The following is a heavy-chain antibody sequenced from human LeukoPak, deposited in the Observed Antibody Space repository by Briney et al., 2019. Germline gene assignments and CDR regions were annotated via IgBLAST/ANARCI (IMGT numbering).Heavy chain of an antibody. Sequence: SVTLSLTCTVSGASISSYYWSWIRQPPGKGLEWIGYIFYYGSTNYNPSLKSRVTISVDTSKNQFSLKLKSVTAADTAVYYCARGRGDFIIFDYWGQGTLVTVSS. D-gene: IGHD2-21*02. CDR3: ARGRGDFIIFDY. CDR2: IFYYGST. CDR1: GASISSYY. J-gene: IGHJ4*02. V-gene: IGHV4-59*01.